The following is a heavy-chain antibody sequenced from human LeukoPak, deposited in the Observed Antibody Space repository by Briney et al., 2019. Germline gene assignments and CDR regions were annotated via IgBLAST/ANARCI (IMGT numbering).Heavy chain of an antibody. J-gene: IGHJ4*02. CDR1: GFTFSSYS. CDR3: ARSSGYYYNFDY. CDR2: ISSSSSYI. V-gene: IGHV3-21*01. D-gene: IGHD3-22*01. Sequence: PGGSLWLSCAASGFTFSSYSMSWVRQAPGKGLEWVSSISSSSSYIYYADSVKGRFTISRDNAKNSLYLQMNSLRAGDTAVYYCARSSGYYYNFDYWGQGTLVTVSS.